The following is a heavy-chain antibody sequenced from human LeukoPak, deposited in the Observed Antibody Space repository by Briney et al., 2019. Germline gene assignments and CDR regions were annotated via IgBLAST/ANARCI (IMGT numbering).Heavy chain of an antibody. CDR3: ARGICSTSCQYDY. CDR2: IIPIFGTA. Sequence: AVKVSCKASGGTFSSYAISWVRQAPGQGLGWMGGIIPIFGTANYAQKFQGRVTITTDESTSTAYMELSSLRSEDTAVYYCARGICSTSCQYDYWGQGTLVTVSS. J-gene: IGHJ4*02. D-gene: IGHD2-2*01. V-gene: IGHV1-69*05. CDR1: GGTFSSYA.